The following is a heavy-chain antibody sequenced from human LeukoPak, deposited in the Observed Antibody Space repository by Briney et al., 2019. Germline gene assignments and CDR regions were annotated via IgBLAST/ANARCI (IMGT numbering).Heavy chain of an antibody. Sequence: SGGSLSLSCAASGFTFSSYSMNWVRQAPGKGLEWGSYISSSSSTIYYADSVKGRFAISRDNAKNSLYLQMNSLRAEDTAVYYCAREWSILDYWGQGTLVTVSS. J-gene: IGHJ4*02. CDR2: ISSSSSTI. CDR1: GFTFSSYS. V-gene: IGHV3-48*01. CDR3: AREWSILDY. D-gene: IGHD3-3*01.